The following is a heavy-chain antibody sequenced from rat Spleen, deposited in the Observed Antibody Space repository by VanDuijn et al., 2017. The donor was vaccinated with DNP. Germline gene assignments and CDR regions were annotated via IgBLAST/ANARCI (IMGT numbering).Heavy chain of an antibody. Sequence: QVQLKESGPGLVQPSQTLSLTCTVSGFSLTDYNVHWVRQPPGKGLEWVGRVRSGGVTDYNSILKSRLSISRDTSKSQLFFKMNSLQTEDTAIYFCTRAMVDWGQVTLVTVSS. J-gene: IGHJ3*01. CDR2: VRSGGVT. CDR3: TRAMVD. V-gene: IGHV2-19*01. D-gene: IGHD1-1*01. CDR1: GFSLTDYN.